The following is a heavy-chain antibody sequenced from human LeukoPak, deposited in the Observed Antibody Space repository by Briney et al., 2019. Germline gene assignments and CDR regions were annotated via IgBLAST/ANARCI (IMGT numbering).Heavy chain of an antibody. CDR1: GYTFTSYG. CDR2: ISAYNGNT. D-gene: IGHD3-22*01. CDR3: ARDLDDSSGYYYHY. J-gene: IGHJ4*02. Sequence: ASVKVSCKASGYTFTSYGISWVRQAPGQGLEWMGWISAYNGNTNYAQKLQGRVTMTTDTATSTAYMELRSLRSDDTAVYYCARDLDDSSGYYYHYWGQGTLVTVSS. V-gene: IGHV1-18*01.